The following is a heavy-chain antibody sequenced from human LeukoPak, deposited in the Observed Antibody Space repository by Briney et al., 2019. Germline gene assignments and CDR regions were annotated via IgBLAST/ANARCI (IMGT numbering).Heavy chain of an antibody. J-gene: IGHJ4*02. CDR2: IYSGGST. CDR3: ASLRPGY. Sequence: GGSLRLSCAASVFTVSSNYMSWVRQAPGKGLEWVSVIYSGGSTYYADSVKGRFTISRDNSKNTLYLQMNSLRAEDTAVYYCASLRPGYWGQGTLVTVSS. V-gene: IGHV3-66*02. CDR1: VFTVSSNY.